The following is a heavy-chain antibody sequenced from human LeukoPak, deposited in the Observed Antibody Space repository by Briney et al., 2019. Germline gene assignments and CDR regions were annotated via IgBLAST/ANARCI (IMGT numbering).Heavy chain of an antibody. J-gene: IGHJ5*02. Sequence: ASVKVSCKASGYTFTSYGISWVRQAPGQGLEWMGWISAHNGNTNYAQKLQGRVTMTTDTSTSTAYMELRSLRSDDTAVYYCARESSSGWHNWFDPWGQGTLVTVSS. V-gene: IGHV1-18*01. CDR1: GYTFTSYG. CDR2: ISAHNGNT. D-gene: IGHD6-19*01. CDR3: ARESSSGWHNWFDP.